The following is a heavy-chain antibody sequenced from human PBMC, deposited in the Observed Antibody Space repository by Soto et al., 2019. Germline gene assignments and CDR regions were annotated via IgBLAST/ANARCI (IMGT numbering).Heavy chain of an antibody. CDR3: ARAIVFLYYYDSSGYLGNDAFDI. CDR2: IYYSGST. CDR1: GGSISSSSYY. J-gene: IGHJ3*02. D-gene: IGHD3-22*01. V-gene: IGHV4-39*01. Sequence: SETLSLTCTVSGGSISSSSYYWGWIRQPPGKGLEWIGSIYYSGSTYYTPSLKSRVTISVDTSKNQFSLKLSSVTAADTAVYYCARAIVFLYYYDSSGYLGNDAFDIWGQGTMVTVSS.